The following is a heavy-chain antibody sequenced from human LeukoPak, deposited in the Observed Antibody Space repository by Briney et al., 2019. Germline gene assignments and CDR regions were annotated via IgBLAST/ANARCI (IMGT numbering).Heavy chain of an antibody. CDR1: GFTFSSYA. CDR2: ISYDGSNK. V-gene: IGHV3-30-3*01. CDR3: ARDRGWFGELPPFDP. Sequence: GGSLRLSCAASGFTFSSYAMHWVRQAPGKGLEWVAVISYDGSNKYYADSVKGRFTISRDNSKNTLYLQMNSLRAEDTAVYCCARDRGWFGELPPFDPWGQGTLVTVSS. J-gene: IGHJ5*02. D-gene: IGHD3-10*01.